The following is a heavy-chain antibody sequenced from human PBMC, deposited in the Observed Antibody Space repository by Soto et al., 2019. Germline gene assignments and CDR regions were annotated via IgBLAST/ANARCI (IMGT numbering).Heavy chain of an antibody. CDR3: AINSGLEPDLLGIYYYYYGMDV. J-gene: IGHJ6*02. CDR2: INAGNGNT. CDR1: GYTFTSYA. V-gene: IGHV1-3*01. Sequence: GASVKVSCKASGYTFTSYAMHWVRQAPGQRLEWMGWINAGNGNTKYSQKFQGRVTITRDTSASTAYMELSSLRSEDTAVYYCAINSGLEPDLLGIYYYYYGMDVWGQGTTVTVSS. D-gene: IGHD1-1*01.